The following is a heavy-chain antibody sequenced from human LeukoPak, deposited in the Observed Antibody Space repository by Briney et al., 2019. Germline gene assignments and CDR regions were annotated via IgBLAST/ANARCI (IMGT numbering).Heavy chain of an antibody. Sequence: GGSLRLSCAASGFTFSNAWMSWVRQAPGKGLEWVSVIYSGGSTYYADSVKGRFTISRDNSKNTLYLQMNSLRAEDTAVYYCARGTPSGSYGHYWGQGTLVTVSS. CDR1: GFTFSNAW. D-gene: IGHD1-26*01. CDR2: IYSGGST. CDR3: ARGTPSGSYGHY. J-gene: IGHJ4*02. V-gene: IGHV3-53*01.